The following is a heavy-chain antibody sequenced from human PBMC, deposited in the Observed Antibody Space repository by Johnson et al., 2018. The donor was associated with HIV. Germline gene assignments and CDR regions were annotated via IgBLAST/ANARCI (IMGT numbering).Heavy chain of an antibody. D-gene: IGHD1-26*01. CDR2: IRFDGNNK. Sequence: QVQLVESGGGVVQPGGSLRLSCAASGFTFSSYGMHWVRQAPGKGLAWVSFIRFDGNNKYYADSVKGRFTISRDNSRDTLSLQMHSLRAEDTAVYYCARGGHSASYYWGQVDAFDIWGQGTMVTVSS. J-gene: IGHJ3*02. CDR3: ARGGHSASYYWGQVDAFDI. CDR1: GFTFSSYG. V-gene: IGHV3-30*02.